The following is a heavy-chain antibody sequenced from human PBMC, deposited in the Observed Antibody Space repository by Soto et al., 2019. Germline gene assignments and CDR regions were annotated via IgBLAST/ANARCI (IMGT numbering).Heavy chain of an antibody. V-gene: IGHV3-23*01. CDR1: GFTFRSYA. J-gene: IGHJ6*01. CDR3: ANSQEYCTAGSFYYYYGMDV. Sequence: EVQLLESGGGLVQPGGSLRLSCAASGFTFRSYAMSWVRQAPGKGLDWVSVISGSGGRTSYADSVKGRFTISRDNYKNRQDMQMNSLRAVDTTVYYCANSQEYCTAGSFYYYYGMDVQGRGITVIVSS. D-gene: IGHD2-8*02. CDR2: ISGSGGRT.